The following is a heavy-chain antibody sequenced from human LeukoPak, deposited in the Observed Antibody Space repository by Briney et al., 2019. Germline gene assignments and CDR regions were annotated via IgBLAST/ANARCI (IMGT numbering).Heavy chain of an antibody. CDR1: GYSFTTYY. V-gene: IGHV1-2*02. CDR3: ATDIPSGWSLY. CDR2: NSPTSGGT. Sequence: ASVKVSCKASGYSFTTYYLHWVRQAPGRGLEWMAWNSPTSGGTKYAQKFQGRVTLTRDTSINTAYMELSRLTFDDTAVYYCATDIPSGWSLYWGQGTLVTVSS. D-gene: IGHD6-19*01. J-gene: IGHJ4*02.